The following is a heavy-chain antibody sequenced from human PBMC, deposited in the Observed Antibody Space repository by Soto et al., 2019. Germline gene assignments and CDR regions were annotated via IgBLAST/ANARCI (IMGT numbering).Heavy chain of an antibody. CDR3: ARSINTIFGVVPDPAFDY. V-gene: IGHV4-28*01. CDR2: IYYSGST. J-gene: IGHJ4*02. CDR1: GYSISSSNW. Sequence: SETLSLTCAVSGYSISSSNWWGWIRQPPGKGLEWIGYIYYSGSTYYNPSLKSRVTMSVDTSKNQFSLKLSSVTAVDTAVYYCARSINTIFGVVPDPAFDYWGQGTLVTVSS. D-gene: IGHD3-3*01.